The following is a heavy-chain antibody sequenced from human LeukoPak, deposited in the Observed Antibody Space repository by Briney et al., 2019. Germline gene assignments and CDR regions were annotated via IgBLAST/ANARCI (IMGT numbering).Heavy chain of an antibody. D-gene: IGHD3-10*01. V-gene: IGHV4-31*03. J-gene: IGHJ4*02. CDR3: ARVPNYYGSGSYFDY. CDR1: GGTISSGGYY. Sequence: PSQTLSLTCTVSGGTISSGGYYWSWIRQHPGKGLEWIGYIYYSGCTYYNPSLKSRVTISVDTSKNQFSLKLSSVTAADTAAYYCARVPNYYGSGSYFDYWGQGTLVTVSS. CDR2: IYYSGCT.